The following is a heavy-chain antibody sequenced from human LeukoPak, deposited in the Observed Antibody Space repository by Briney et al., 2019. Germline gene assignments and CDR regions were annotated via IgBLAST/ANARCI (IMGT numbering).Heavy chain of an antibody. Sequence: GGSLRLSCAASGFTFSNVWMRWVRQGPGQGREWVANINRDGSGKYYVDSVKGRFIISRDNATNSLYLQMNSLGADDTAVYYCEGGPGYWGQGTLVTVSS. CDR3: EGGPGY. V-gene: IGHV3-7*01. CDR2: INRDGSGK. J-gene: IGHJ4*02. D-gene: IGHD2-15*01. CDR1: GFTFSNVW.